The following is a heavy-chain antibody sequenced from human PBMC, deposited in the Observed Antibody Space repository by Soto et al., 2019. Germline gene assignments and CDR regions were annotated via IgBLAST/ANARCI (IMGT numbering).Heavy chain of an antibody. D-gene: IGHD3-16*02. J-gene: IGHJ4*02. Sequence: QVQLVQSGAEVRKPGASVKVSCQTSGYTFSTYAISWMRQAPGQGLEWMGWISTYNGDAKYVEKFQGRVTMTTDTSTTTAHMEVRSLKSDDTAIYYCARLRGYISSFPVYWGQGTLVTV. CDR2: ISTYNGDA. CDR3: ARLRGYISSFPVY. CDR1: GYTFSTYA. V-gene: IGHV1-18*01.